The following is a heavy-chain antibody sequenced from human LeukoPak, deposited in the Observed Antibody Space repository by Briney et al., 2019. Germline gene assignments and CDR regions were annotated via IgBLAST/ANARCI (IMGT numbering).Heavy chain of an antibody. CDR2: INPSGGST. J-gene: IGHJ6*04. CDR3: AKDRIRGPPISRGMDV. V-gene: IGHV1-46*01. D-gene: IGHD3-10*01. Sequence: ASVKVSCKASGYTFTSYYMHWVRQAPGQGLEWMGIINPSGGSTSYAQKFQGRVTMTRDTSTSTVYMELSSLRAEDTAVYYCAKDRIRGPPISRGMDVWGKGTTVTVSS. CDR1: GYTFTSYY.